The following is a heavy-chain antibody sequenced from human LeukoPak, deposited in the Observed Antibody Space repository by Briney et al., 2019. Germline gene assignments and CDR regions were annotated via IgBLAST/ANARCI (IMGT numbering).Heavy chain of an antibody. D-gene: IGHD1-26*01. J-gene: IGHJ4*02. CDR3: ARGRGADFDY. Sequence: SETLSLTCAVYGGSFSGYYWSWIRQPPGKGLEWIGEINHSGSTNYNPSLKSRVTISVDTSKNRFSLKLSSVTAADTAVYYCARGRGADFDYWGQGTLVTVSS. V-gene: IGHV4-34*01. CDR2: INHSGST. CDR1: GGSFSGYY.